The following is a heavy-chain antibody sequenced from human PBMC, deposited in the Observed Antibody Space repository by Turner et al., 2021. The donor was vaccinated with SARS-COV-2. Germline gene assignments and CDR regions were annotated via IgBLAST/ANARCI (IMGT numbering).Heavy chain of an antibody. J-gene: IGHJ4*02. CDR1: GYTFTGYY. V-gene: IGHV1-2*02. D-gene: IGHD6-13*01. Sequence: QVQLVQSGAEVKKPGASVKVSCKASGYTFTGYYMHWVRQAPGQGLEWMGWINTNSGGTNYAQKFQGRVTMTRDTSISTAYMELSRLRSDDTAVYYCARCRRGGSSWYNLDYWGQGTLVTVSS. CDR2: INTNSGGT. CDR3: ARCRRGGSSWYNLDY.